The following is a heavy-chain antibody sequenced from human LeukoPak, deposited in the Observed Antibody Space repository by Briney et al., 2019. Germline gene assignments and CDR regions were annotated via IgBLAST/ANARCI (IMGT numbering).Heavy chain of an antibody. Sequence: GGSLRLSCAASGFTFSSYAMSGVRQAPGEGLEWVSAISGSGGSTYYADSVKGRFTISRDNSKNTLYLQMNSLRAEDTAVYYCAKDCTMIVVTGAFDIWGQGTMVTVSS. CDR1: GFTFSSYA. D-gene: IGHD3-22*01. CDR3: AKDCTMIVVTGAFDI. CDR2: ISGSGGST. V-gene: IGHV3-23*01. J-gene: IGHJ3*02.